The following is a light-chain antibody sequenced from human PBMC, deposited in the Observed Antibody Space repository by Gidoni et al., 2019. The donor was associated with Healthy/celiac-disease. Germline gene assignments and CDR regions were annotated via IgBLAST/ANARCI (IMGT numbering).Light chain of an antibody. V-gene: IGKV3-20*01. CDR3: QQYGSSPFT. Sequence: EIVLTQSPGTLSLSPGERATLSCRASQSVSSSYLAWYQQKPGKAPRPLIYGASSRATGIQDRLRGRGDGKDFTLTISRLEPEDFEVYYCQQYGSSPFTFGPGTKVDIK. CDR1: QSVSSSY. J-gene: IGKJ3*01. CDR2: GAS.